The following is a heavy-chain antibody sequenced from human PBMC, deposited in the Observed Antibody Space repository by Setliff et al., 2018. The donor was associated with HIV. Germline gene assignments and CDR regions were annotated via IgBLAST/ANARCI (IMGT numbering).Heavy chain of an antibody. J-gene: IGHJ3*02. CDR2: VYLSGSI. Sequence: PSETLSLTCTVSGGSISNDYWGWVQQPPGKGLEWIGFVYLSGSITYNPSLKSRVTISIDRSKNEFSLKLSSVTAADTALYYCARDRDYGGNRDAFDIWGQGIMVTVS. CDR3: ARDRDYGGNRDAFDI. CDR1: GGSISNDY. D-gene: IGHD4-17*01. V-gene: IGHV4-59*01.